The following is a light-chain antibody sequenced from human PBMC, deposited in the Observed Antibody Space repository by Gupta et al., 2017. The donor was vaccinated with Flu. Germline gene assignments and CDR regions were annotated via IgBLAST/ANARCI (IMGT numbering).Light chain of an antibody. V-gene: IGKV3-11*01. CDR3: QQRDSWPPELT. J-gene: IGKJ4*01. CDR1: QSVSSY. CDR2: DAS. Sequence: EIALTQSPSTLSLSPGERATLSCRARQSVSSYFDWYQQKPGQAPRLLISDASHRATGSPTMSSGSGGGTDFTVTIVSRELDDYEVYYSQQRDSWPPELTFGGGTKVEI.